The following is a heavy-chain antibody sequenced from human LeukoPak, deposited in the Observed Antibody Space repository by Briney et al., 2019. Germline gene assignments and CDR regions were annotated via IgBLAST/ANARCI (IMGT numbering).Heavy chain of an antibody. CDR2: ISYDGGNK. J-gene: IGHJ4*02. CDR3: AKDPRITTIVGLYYFDY. Sequence: PGRSLSLSCAASGFTFSSYAMHWVRQAPGKGLEWVAVISYDGGNKYYADSVKGRFAISRDNSKNTLYLRMDSLRAEDTAVYYCAKDPRITTIVGLYYFDYWGQGTLVTVSS. D-gene: IGHD3-22*01. V-gene: IGHV3-30*18. CDR1: GFTFSSYA.